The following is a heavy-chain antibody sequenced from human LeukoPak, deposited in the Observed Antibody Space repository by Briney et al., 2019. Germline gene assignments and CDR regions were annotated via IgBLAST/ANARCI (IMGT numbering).Heavy chain of an antibody. V-gene: IGHV4-39*01. Sequence: KPSETLSLTCTVSGGSISSSNYYWGWIRQPPGKGLEWIGSIYFSGSTSYNPSLKSRVTISVDTSKNQFSLRLGSVTAADTAVYYCARNASDSGTSYFDYWGQGTLVTVSS. CDR2: IYFSGST. D-gene: IGHD1-26*01. CDR1: GGSISSSNYY. J-gene: IGHJ4*02. CDR3: ARNASDSGTSYFDY.